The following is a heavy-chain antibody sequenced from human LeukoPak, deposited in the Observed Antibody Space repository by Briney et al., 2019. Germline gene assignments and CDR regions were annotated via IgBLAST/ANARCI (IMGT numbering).Heavy chain of an antibody. CDR1: GYTFTVYY. J-gene: IGHJ5*02. CDR3: GRDSGSSWYSAVDP. CDR2: INPNSGGT. Sequence: ASVKVSCKPSGYTFTVYYMHWVRQAPGQGLEWMGWINPNSGGTNYAQKFQGRVTMTRDTSISTAYMELSRLRSDDTAVYYCGRDSGSSWYSAVDPWGQGTLVTVSS. V-gene: IGHV1-2*02. D-gene: IGHD6-13*01.